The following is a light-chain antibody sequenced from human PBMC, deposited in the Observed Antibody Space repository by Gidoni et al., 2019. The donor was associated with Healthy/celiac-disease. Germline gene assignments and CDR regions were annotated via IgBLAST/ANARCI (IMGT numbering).Light chain of an antibody. CDR2: GNN. CDR3: AAWDDSLSGRV. V-gene: IGLV1-47*02. CDR1: SSNIGSNY. Sequence: SVLTQPPSASGTPGQRVTIACSGSSSNIGSNYVYWYQQLPGTAPKLLIYGNNQRPSGVHDRFSGSKSGTAASLAISGLRSEDEADYYCAAWDDSLSGRVFGGGTKLTVL. J-gene: IGLJ2*01.